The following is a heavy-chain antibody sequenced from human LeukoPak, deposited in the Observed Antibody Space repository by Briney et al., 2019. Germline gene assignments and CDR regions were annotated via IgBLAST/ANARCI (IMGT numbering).Heavy chain of an antibody. J-gene: IGHJ3*02. V-gene: IGHV4-4*02. Sequence: SETLSLTCAVSGGSISSSNWWCWVRQPPGKGLEWIGEIYHSGSTNYNPSLKSRVTVSVDKSKNQFSLKRSSVTAADTAVYYCASLGRYDAFDIWGQGPMVTVSS. CDR2: IYHSGST. D-gene: IGHD4-17*01. CDR1: GGSISSSNW. CDR3: ASLGRYDAFDI.